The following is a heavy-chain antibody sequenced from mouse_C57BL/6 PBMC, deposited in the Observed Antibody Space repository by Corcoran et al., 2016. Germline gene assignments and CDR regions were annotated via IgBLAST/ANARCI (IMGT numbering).Heavy chain of an antibody. CDR3: ARSGITTVLDY. J-gene: IGHJ2*01. CDR1: GYTFTDYY. CDR2: IYPGSGNT. V-gene: IGHV1-66*01. Sequence: QVQLKQSGAELVRPGASVKLSCKASGYTFTDYYIHWVKQRPGQGLEWIGWIYPGSGNTKYNEKFKGKATLTADTSSSTAYMQLSSLTSEDSAVYYCARSGITTVLDYWGQGTTLTVSS. D-gene: IGHD1-1*01.